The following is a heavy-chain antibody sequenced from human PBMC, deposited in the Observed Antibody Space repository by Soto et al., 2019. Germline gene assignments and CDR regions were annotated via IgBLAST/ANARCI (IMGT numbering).Heavy chain of an antibody. CDR1: GYTFTTFG. Sequence: QVQLVQSGAEVKKPGASVKVSCKTSGYTFTTFGITWVRQAPGHGLEWMGWISANIGNTNYAQKLQGRVTMTIDTSTSTAYMELRSQRSDDTAVYYCARDPSVYCSGGSCPSYFDYWGQGTLVTVAS. D-gene: IGHD2-15*01. CDR3: ARDPSVYCSGGSCPSYFDY. J-gene: IGHJ4*02. CDR2: ISANIGNT. V-gene: IGHV1-18*01.